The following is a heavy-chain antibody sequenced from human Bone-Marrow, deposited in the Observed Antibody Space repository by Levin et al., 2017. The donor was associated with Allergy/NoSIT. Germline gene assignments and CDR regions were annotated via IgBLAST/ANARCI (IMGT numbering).Heavy chain of an antibody. D-gene: IGHD3-16*01. V-gene: IGHV3-7*01. CDR2: LNQGGSAT. CDR1: GFTFSNFY. J-gene: IGHJ4*02. Sequence: GGSLRLSCAASGFTFSNFYMTWVRQAPGKGPEWVASLNQGGSATYYEDSVKGRFTISRDNAKNILYLQMNSLRAEDTAVCYCARDMTHMILPYWGQGTQVAVSS. CDR3: ARDMTHMILPY.